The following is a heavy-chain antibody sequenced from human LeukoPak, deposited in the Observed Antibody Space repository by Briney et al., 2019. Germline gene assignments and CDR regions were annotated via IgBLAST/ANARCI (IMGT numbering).Heavy chain of an antibody. CDR3: ARKTAARITLAATKTYYYYYMDV. V-gene: IGHV1-18*01. CDR1: GYTFTSHG. CDR2: ISAYNGNT. J-gene: IGHJ6*03. Sequence: ASVKVSCKASGYTFTSHGISWVRQAPGQGLEWMGWISAYNGNTNYAQKLQGRVTMTTDTSTRTAYMELRSLRSDDTAVYYCARKTAARITLAATKTYYYYYMDVWGKGTTVTVSS. D-gene: IGHD3-10*01.